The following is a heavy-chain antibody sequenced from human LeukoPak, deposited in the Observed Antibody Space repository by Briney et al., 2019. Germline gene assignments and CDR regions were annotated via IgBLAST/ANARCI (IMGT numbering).Heavy chain of an antibody. CDR2: IYHSGST. CDR3: AGHYYDSSSYYLGYYFGY. D-gene: IGHD3-22*01. CDR1: GYSISSGYY. Sequence: KASETLSLTCTVSGYSISSGYYWGWIRQPPGKGLEWIGSIYHSGSTYYNPSLKSRVTISVDTSKNQFSLKLSSVTAADTAVYYCAGHYYDSSSYYLGYYFGYWGQGTLVTVSS. V-gene: IGHV4-38-2*02. J-gene: IGHJ4*02.